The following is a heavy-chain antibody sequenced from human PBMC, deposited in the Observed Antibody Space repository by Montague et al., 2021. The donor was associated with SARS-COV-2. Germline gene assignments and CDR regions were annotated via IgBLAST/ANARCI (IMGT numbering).Heavy chain of an antibody. V-gene: IGHV4-39*01. CDR1: GGSITRNYY. Sequence: SETLSLTCTVSGGSITRNYYCGWIRQPPGKGLEWVGNISYSGPTFITPSLESRVTIYVHAAKNQFSLNLTSVTAADTAVYYCARPLVRGVPKAFDIWGQGALVIVSS. J-gene: IGHJ3*02. CDR2: ISYSGPT. D-gene: IGHD3-10*01. CDR3: ARPLVRGVPKAFDI.